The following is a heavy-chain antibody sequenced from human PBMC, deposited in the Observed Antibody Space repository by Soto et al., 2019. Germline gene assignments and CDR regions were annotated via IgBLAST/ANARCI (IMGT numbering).Heavy chain of an antibody. J-gene: IGHJ4*02. V-gene: IGHV4-4*07. CDR2: IYNSGTT. Sequence: SETLSLTCSVFGGSISSYYWSWIRQPAGKGLEWIGRIYNSGTTNYNPSLESRVTMSVDPSKNQISLKLSSATAADTAIYYCARGPYCGDECCFAYWGQGTLVTVSS. CDR1: GGSISSYY. D-gene: IGHD2-21*01. CDR3: ARGPYCGDECCFAY.